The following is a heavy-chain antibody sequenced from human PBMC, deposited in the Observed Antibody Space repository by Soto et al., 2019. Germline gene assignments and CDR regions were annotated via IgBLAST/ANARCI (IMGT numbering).Heavy chain of an antibody. Sequence: QITLKESGPTLVKSTQTLTLTCTFSGFSLSTRGVGVGWIRQPPGKALGWLALIYWDDDKRYRPSLKTRLTITKDPSRNQVVLTMTSMDPVDTATYYCAAARPTLFDYWGQGTLVTVSS. J-gene: IGHJ4*02. CDR1: GFSLSTRGVG. CDR3: AAARPTLFDY. V-gene: IGHV2-5*02. D-gene: IGHD6-6*01. CDR2: IYWDDDK.